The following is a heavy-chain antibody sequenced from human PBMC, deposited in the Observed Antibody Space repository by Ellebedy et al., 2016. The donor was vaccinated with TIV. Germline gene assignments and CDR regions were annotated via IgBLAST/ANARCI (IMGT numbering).Heavy chain of an antibody. CDR2: IRSGGDT. CDR3: AKRADNWGFFDY. D-gene: IGHD1-1*01. V-gene: IGHV3-23*01. Sequence: GESLKISCAASGFTFSSSAMSWVRQAPGMGLEWVSSIRSGGDTFYADSVKGRFTISRDNFKNTLFLQMNSLTAGDTAVYYCAKRADNWGFFDYWGHGTLVTVSS. CDR1: GFTFSSSA. J-gene: IGHJ4*01.